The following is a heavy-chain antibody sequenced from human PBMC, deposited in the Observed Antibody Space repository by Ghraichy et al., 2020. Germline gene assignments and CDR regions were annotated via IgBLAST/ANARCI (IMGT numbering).Heavy chain of an antibody. CDR1: GFSLITSAVG. Sequence: SGPTLVKPTQTLTLTCTFSGFSLITSAVGVGWIRQPPGKALAWLALIYGDDDKRYSPSLKSRLSITKDTSKNQVVLTMTNMDPVDTATYYCAHRRSESGSYLGFDYWGQGAPVTVSS. V-gene: IGHV2-5*02. CDR2: IYGDDDK. J-gene: IGHJ4*02. D-gene: IGHD3-10*01. CDR3: AHRRSESGSYLGFDY.